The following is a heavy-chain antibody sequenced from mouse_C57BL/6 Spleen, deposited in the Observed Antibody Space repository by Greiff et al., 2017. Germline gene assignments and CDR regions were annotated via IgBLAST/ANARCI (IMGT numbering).Heavy chain of an antibody. CDR2: LYPGSGST. D-gene: IGHD2-3*01. CDR1: GYTFTSYW. CDR3: ARARGNDGYPAWFAY. V-gene: IGHV1-55*01. Sequence: QVQLQQPGAELVKPGASVKMSCKASGYTFTSYWITWVKQRPGQGLEWIGDLYPGSGSTNYNEKFKSKATLTVDTSSSTAYMQLSSLTSEDSAVYYCARARGNDGYPAWFAYWGQGTLVTVSA. J-gene: IGHJ3*01.